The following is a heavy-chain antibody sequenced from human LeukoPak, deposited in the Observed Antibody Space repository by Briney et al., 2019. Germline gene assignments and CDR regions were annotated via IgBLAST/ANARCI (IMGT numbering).Heavy chain of an antibody. D-gene: IGHD1-26*01. Sequence: GGSLRLSCAASGFIFSSYGMHWVRQAPGKGLEWVAVISYDGSKKYYADSVKGRFTISRDNSKNTLYLQMNSLRAEDTAVYYCAQAPPPTTATRYFDSWGQGTLVSVSS. CDR1: GFIFSSYG. CDR2: ISYDGSKK. V-gene: IGHV3-30*18. J-gene: IGHJ4*02. CDR3: AQAPPPTTATRYFDS.